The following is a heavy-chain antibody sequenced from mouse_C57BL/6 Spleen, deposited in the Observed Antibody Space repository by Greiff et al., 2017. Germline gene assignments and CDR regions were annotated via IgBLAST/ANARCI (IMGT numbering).Heavy chain of an antibody. CDR2: IDPETGGT. D-gene: IGHD2-5*01. Sequence: VQLQQSGAELVRPGASVTLSCKASGYTFTDYEMHWVKQTPVHGLEWIGAIDPETGGTAYNQKFKGKAILTADKSSSTAYMELRSLTSEDSAVYSCTSVGGYYSNYDWYFDVWGTGTTVTVSS. V-gene: IGHV1-15*01. CDR1: GYTFTDYE. CDR3: TSVGGYYSNYDWYFDV. J-gene: IGHJ1*03.